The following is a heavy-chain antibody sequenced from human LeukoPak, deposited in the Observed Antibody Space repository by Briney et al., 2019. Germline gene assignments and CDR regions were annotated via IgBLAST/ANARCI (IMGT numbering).Heavy chain of an antibody. CDR3: ARGYYGSLSDY. CDR2: IYYSGST. D-gene: IGHD3-10*01. Sequence: SETLSLTCTVSGDSITYYYWSWIRQPPGKGLEWIGHIYYSGSTNYNPSLKSRVTISVDTSKNQFSLKLSSVTAADTAVYYCARGYYGSLSDYWGQGTLVTVSS. CDR1: GDSITYYY. J-gene: IGHJ4*02. V-gene: IGHV4-59*01.